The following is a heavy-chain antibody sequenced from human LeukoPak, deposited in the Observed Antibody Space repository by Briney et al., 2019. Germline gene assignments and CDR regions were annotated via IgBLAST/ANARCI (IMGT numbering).Heavy chain of an antibody. CDR3: ARSRGYSYGTPDFDY. J-gene: IGHJ4*02. CDR2: ISAYNGNT. CDR1: GYTFTSYG. D-gene: IGHD5-18*01. Sequence: ASVKVSCKASGYTFTSYGISWVRQAPGQGLEWMGWISAYNGNTNCAQKLQGRVTMTTDTSTSTAYMELRSLRSDDTAVYYCARSRGYSYGTPDFDYWGQGTLVTVSS. V-gene: IGHV1-18*01.